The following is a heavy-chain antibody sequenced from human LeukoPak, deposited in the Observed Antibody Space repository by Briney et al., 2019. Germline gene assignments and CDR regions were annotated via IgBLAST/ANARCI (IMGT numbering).Heavy chain of an antibody. CDR1: GYTFTGYY. Sequence: ASVKVPCKASGYTFTGYYMHWVRQAPGQGLEWMGWINPNSGGTNYAQKFQGRVTMTRDTSISTAYMELSRLRSDDTAVYYCARDKTQSPLDYYYMDVWGKGTTVTVSS. V-gene: IGHV1-2*02. D-gene: IGHD4-11*01. CDR2: INPNSGGT. CDR3: ARDKTQSPLDYYYMDV. J-gene: IGHJ6*03.